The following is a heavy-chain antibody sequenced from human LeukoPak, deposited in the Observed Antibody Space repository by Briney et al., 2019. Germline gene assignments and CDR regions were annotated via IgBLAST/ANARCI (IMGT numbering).Heavy chain of an antibody. CDR3: ASQSEDYYDSSGYWDY. CDR1: GFTFSSYT. D-gene: IGHD3-22*01. Sequence: GGSLRLSCTASGFTFSSYTMNWVRQAPGKGLEWVSYIGSSSSTIYYADSVKGRFTISRDNAKNSLYLQMNSLRAEDTAVYYCASQSEDYYDSSGYWDYWGQGTLVTVSS. CDR2: IGSSSSTI. J-gene: IGHJ4*02. V-gene: IGHV3-48*04.